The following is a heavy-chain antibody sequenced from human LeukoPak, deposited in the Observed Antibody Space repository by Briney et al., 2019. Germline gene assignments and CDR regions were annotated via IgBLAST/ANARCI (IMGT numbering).Heavy chain of an antibody. V-gene: IGHV4-30-4*01. CDR1: GGSLSSGDYY. CDR2: IYYTGRT. J-gene: IGHJ4*02. D-gene: IGHD4-17*01. CDR3: ARFGDYIIDS. Sequence: PSQTLSLTCTVSGGSLSSGDYYWTWIRQPPGEGLEWIGYIYYTGRTYYNPSLKSRVTISLDTSKSQFSLELTSVTAADTAVYFCARFGDYIIDSWGQGTLVTVSS.